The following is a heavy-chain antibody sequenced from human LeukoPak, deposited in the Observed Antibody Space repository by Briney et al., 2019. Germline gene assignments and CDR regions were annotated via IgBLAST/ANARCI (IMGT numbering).Heavy chain of an antibody. J-gene: IGHJ4*02. CDR2: IKQDGSEK. D-gene: IGHD3-10*01. V-gene: IGHV3-7*01. CDR1: GFTFSDYW. CDR3: ARDSPFGFY. Sequence: GGSLRLSCAASGFTFSDYWMSWVRQAPGKGLGWVANIKQDGSEKNYVDSVKGRFIISRDNAKNSLYLQMNSLRAEDTAVYYCARDSPFGFYWGQGTLVTVSS.